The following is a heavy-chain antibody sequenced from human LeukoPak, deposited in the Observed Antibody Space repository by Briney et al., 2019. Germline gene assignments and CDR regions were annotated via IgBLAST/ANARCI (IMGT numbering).Heavy chain of an antibody. V-gene: IGHV4-39*01. Sequence: SETLSLTCIVSGGSISSSSDYWGWIRQAPQKGLEWVGSIFYGGGTHYNPSLKSRATISVDTSKSQFSLKLRSVTAADAAVDFCARQVATAAADTRGYFDYWGQGTVVTVSS. J-gene: IGHJ4*02. CDR3: ARQVATAAADTRGYFDY. D-gene: IGHD6-25*01. CDR1: GGSISSSSDY. CDR2: IFYGGGT.